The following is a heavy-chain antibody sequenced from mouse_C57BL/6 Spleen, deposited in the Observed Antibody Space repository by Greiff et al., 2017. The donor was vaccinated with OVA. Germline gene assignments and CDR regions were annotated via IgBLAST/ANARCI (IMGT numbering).Heavy chain of an antibody. Sequence: QVQLQESGAELVKPGASVKISCKASGYAFSSYWMNWVKQRPGKGLEWIGQIYPGDGDTNYNGKFKGKATLTADKSSSTDYMQSSSLTSEDSAVDCCARYYYGSRYRDFEVWGTGTTVTVSS. D-gene: IGHD1-1*01. V-gene: IGHV1-80*01. CDR3: ARYYYGSRYRDFEV. J-gene: IGHJ1*03. CDR1: GYAFSSYW. CDR2: IYPGDGDT.